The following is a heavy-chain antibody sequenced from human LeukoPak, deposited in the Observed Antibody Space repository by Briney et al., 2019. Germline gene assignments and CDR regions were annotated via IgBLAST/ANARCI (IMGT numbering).Heavy chain of an antibody. CDR3: AKGDWYYFDY. J-gene: IGHJ4*02. D-gene: IGHD3/OR15-3a*01. CDR2: ISWNSGSM. CDR1: GFTFDDYA. V-gene: IGHV3-9*01. Sequence: GRSLRLSCAASGFTFDDYAMHWVRQAPGKGLEWVSGISWNSGSMGYADSVKGRFTISRDNAKNSLYLQMNSLRAEDTALYYCAKGDWYYFDYWGQGTLVTVSS.